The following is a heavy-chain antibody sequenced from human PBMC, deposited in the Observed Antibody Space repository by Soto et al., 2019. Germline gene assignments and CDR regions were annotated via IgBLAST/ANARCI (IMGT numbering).Heavy chain of an antibody. Sequence: QVRLQESGPGLVKPSETLSLTCTVSGGSISSYYWSWIRQPPGKGLEWIGYIYYSGSTNYNPSLKSRVTISVDTSKNQFSLKLSSVTAADTAVYYCARDRFDYYGSGRVIDYWRQGTLVTVSS. CDR1: GGSISSYY. V-gene: IGHV4-59*01. CDR3: ARDRFDYYGSGRVIDY. J-gene: IGHJ4*02. CDR2: IYYSGST. D-gene: IGHD3-10*01.